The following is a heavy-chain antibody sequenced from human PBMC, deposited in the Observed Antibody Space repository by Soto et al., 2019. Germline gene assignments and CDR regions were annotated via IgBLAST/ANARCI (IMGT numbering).Heavy chain of an antibody. Sequence: GGSLRLSCAASGFSVSVDSMIWVRQAPGKGLEWVSLFYNTGFIHYAESVKGRFTISRDKSENTVVLQMNSVRAEDTAVYYCARLGPYSSGTYSFSNNRFDSCGKGIQVTV. D-gene: IGHD3-10*01. CDR3: ARLGPYSSGTYSFSNNRFDS. CDR1: GFSVSVDS. J-gene: IGHJ5*01. V-gene: IGHV3-53*01. CDR2: FYNTGFI.